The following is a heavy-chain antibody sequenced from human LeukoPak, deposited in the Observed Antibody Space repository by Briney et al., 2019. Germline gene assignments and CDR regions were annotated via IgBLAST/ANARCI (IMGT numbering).Heavy chain of an antibody. CDR2: IYSGGST. D-gene: IGHD3-22*01. CDR3: ARDRVSDDYYDSSGYPV. V-gene: IGHV3-66*01. Sequence: GGSLRLSCAASGFTVSSNYMSWVRQAPGKGLEWVLVIYSGGSTYYADSVKGRFTISRDNSKNTLYLQMNSLRAEDTAVYYCARDRVSDDYYDSSGYPVWGQGTLATVSS. CDR1: GFTVSSNY. J-gene: IGHJ4*02.